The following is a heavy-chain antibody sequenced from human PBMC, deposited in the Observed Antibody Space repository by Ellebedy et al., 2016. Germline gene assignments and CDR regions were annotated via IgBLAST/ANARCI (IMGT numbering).Heavy chain of an antibody. CDR3: LTSNADYGDHDY. CDR2: IRSKTDGGTT. Sequence: GGSLRLSXAASGLTFSNTWMNWVRQAPGKGLEWVGHIRSKTDGGTTDYAAPVKGRFTISRDDSQSTLYLQMNSLKTEDTAMYYCLTSNADYGDHDYWGQGTLVTVSS. D-gene: IGHD4-17*01. J-gene: IGHJ4*02. V-gene: IGHV3-15*01. CDR1: GLTFSNTW.